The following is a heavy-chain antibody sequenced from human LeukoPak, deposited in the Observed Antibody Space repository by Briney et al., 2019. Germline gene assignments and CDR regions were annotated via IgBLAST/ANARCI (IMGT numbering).Heavy chain of an antibody. J-gene: IGHJ2*01. Sequence: SQTLSLTCTVSGGSISSGGFHWSWIRQPPGQGLEWIVYIYHSGSTYYNPALKTRVTISVDRSKNQFSLKLSSVTAADTAVYYCARASGGHIAVAGGYFDLWGRGTLVTVSS. CDR2: IYHSGST. CDR3: ARASGGHIAVAGGYFDL. D-gene: IGHD6-19*01. CDR1: GGSISSGGFH. V-gene: IGHV4-30-2*01.